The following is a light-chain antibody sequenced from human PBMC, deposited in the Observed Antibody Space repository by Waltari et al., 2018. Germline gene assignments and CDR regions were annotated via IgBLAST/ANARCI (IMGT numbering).Light chain of an antibody. CDR2: RAS. Sequence: DIQMTQSPSSLSASVGDTVTITCRASQSISILLAWYQQKPGKAPKVLIYRASTLQSGVPSRFSGSGSGTDFTLTISILQPEYFATYYCLQSSSSPRTFGQGTKVEIK. CDR3: LQSSSSPRT. V-gene: IGKV1-5*03. J-gene: IGKJ1*01. CDR1: QSISIL.